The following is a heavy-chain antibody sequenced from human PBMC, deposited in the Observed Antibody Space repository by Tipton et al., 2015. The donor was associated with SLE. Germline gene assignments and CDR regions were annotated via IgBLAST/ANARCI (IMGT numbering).Heavy chain of an antibody. V-gene: IGHV4-34*08. Sequence: LRLSCAAPGFTFSSYAMHWVRQPPGKGLEWIGEINHSGSTNYNPSLKSRVTISVDTSKNQFSLKLSSVTAADTAVYYCAIVGYSSGWYKGWFDPWGQGTLVTVSS. CDR2: INHSGST. J-gene: IGHJ5*02. CDR1: GFTFSSYA. D-gene: IGHD6-19*01. CDR3: AIVGYSSGWYKGWFDP.